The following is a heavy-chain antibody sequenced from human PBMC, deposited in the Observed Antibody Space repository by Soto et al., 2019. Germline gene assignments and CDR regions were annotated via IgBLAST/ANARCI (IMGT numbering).Heavy chain of an antibody. Sequence: QVHLQESGPGLVKPSETLSLTCSVSGDSINSYYWNWIRQPPGKGLEWIGYINYTGNTNYNPSLSSRVIISLDTSKNPFSLSLSSVPAADTAVYYCARSGNNWFDPWGQGTLVTVSS. CDR1: GDSINSYY. J-gene: IGHJ5*02. V-gene: IGHV4-59*01. CDR3: ARSGNNWFDP. CDR2: INYTGNT.